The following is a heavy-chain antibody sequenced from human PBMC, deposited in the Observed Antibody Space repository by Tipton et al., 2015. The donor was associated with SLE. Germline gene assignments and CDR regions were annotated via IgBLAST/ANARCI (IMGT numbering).Heavy chain of an antibody. CDR3: ARETRGPGSDTAFDI. J-gene: IGHJ3*02. D-gene: IGHD3-10*01. V-gene: IGHV1-69*09. Sequence: QLVQSGAEVKKPGSSVKVSCKASGGTFSSYTISWVRQAPGQGLEWMGRIIPILGIANYAQKFQGRVTITADESTSTAYMELSSLRSEDTAVYYCARETRGPGSDTAFDIWGQGTMVTVSS. CDR2: IIPILGIA. CDR1: GGTFSSYT.